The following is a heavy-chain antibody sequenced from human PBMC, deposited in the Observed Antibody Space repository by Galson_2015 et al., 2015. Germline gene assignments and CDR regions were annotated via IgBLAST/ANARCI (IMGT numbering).Heavy chain of an antibody. V-gene: IGHV3-64*04. CDR1: GFIFSSYA. J-gene: IGHJ4*02. D-gene: IGHD6-19*01. CDR2: ISSNGGST. Sequence: SLRLSCAASGFIFSSYAMHWVRQAPGKGLEYVSGISSNGGSTYSADSVKGRFTISRDNSNNTLSLQMNSLRAEDTAVYYCAKGSITVAGGLDYWGQGTLVTVSS. CDR3: AKGSITVAGGLDY.